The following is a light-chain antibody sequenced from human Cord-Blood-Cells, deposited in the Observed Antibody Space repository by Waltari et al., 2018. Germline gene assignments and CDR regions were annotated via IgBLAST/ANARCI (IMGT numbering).Light chain of an antibody. CDR1: QSVSSY. CDR3: QQRSNWPLT. V-gene: IGKV3-11*01. J-gene: IGKJ4*01. Sequence: EIVLTQSPANLSFSPGERATLSCRASQSVSSYLAWYQQKPGQAPRLLIYDASNRATGITARFSASGSWTDFTLTISSLEPEDFAVASCQQRSNWPLTFGGGTKVEIK. CDR2: DAS.